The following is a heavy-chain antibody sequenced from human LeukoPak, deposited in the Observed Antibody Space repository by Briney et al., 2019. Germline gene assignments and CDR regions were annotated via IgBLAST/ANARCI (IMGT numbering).Heavy chain of an antibody. D-gene: IGHD1-26*01. V-gene: IGHV4-4*09. CDR2: IYTSRST. Sequence: SETLSLTCTVSGGSISSYYWSWIRQPPGKGLEWIGYIYTSRSTNYNPSLKSRITISVDTSKNQFSLKLSSVTAADTAVYYCARLSGSYLQNWFDPWGQGTLVTVSS. CDR1: GGSISSYY. J-gene: IGHJ5*02. CDR3: ARLSGSYLQNWFDP.